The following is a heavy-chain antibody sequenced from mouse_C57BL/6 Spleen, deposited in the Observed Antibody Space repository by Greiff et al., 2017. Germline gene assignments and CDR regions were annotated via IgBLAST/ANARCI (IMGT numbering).Heavy chain of an antibody. J-gene: IGHJ2*01. Sequence: QVQLQQPGAELVRPGTSVKLSCKASGYTFTSYWMHWVKQRPGQGLEWIGVIDPSDSYTNYNQKFKGKATLTVDKSSSTAYMQLSSLTSEDSAVYYCARGNYGSSYPGDYWGQGTTLTVSS. CDR3: ARGNYGSSYPGDY. CDR1: GYTFTSYW. V-gene: IGHV1-59*01. D-gene: IGHD1-1*01. CDR2: IDPSDSYT.